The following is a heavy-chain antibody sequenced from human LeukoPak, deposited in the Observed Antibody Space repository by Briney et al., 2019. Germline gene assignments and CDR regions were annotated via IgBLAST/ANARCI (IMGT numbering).Heavy chain of an antibody. D-gene: IGHD3-22*01. CDR2: LSGSTGST. V-gene: IGHV3-23*01. CDR1: GFTFSGYA. CDR3: ARVGGVTMIP. J-gene: IGHJ5*02. Sequence: PGASLRLSCVASGFTFSGYAMSWVRQAPGKGLEWVSGLSGSTGSTYYADSVKGRFTISRDNAKNSLYLQMNSLRAEDTAVYYCARVGGVTMIPWGQGTLVTVSS.